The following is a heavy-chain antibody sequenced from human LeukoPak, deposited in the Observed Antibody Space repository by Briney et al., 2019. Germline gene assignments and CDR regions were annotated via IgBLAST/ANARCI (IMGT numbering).Heavy chain of an antibody. Sequence: KPSETLSLNCTVSGYSISSGYYWGWIRPPPGKGLEWVGSIYHSGSTYYNPSLKSRVTISVDTSKNQFSLKLSSVTAADTAVYYCARGRYSSGWYNWFDPWGQGTLVTVSS. J-gene: IGHJ5*02. V-gene: IGHV4-38-2*02. CDR2: IYHSGST. CDR1: GYSISSGYY. CDR3: ARGRYSSGWYNWFDP. D-gene: IGHD6-19*01.